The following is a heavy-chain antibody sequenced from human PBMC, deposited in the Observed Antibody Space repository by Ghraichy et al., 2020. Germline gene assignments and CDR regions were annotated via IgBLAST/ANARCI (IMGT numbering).Heavy chain of an antibody. D-gene: IGHD1-26*01. CDR3: ARVGRELLQKYNWFDP. Sequence: SETLSLTCTVSGGSISSYYWSWIRQPPGKGLEWIGYIYYSGSTNYNPSLKSRVTISVDTSKNQFSLKLSSVTAADTAVYYCARVGRELLQKYNWFDPWGQGTLVTVSS. CDR2: IYYSGST. J-gene: IGHJ5*02. V-gene: IGHV4-59*01. CDR1: GGSISSYY.